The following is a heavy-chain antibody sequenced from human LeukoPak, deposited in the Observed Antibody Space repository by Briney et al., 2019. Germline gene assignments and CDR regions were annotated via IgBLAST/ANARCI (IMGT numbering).Heavy chain of an antibody. D-gene: IGHD6-13*01. CDR2: ISSSSSTI. V-gene: IGHV3-48*01. CDR1: GFTFSSYS. Sequence: PGGSLRLSCAASGFTFSSYSMNWVRQAPRKGLEWVSYISSSSSTIYYADSVKGRFTISRDNAKNSLYLQMNSLRAEDTAVYYCARVPQQLLDYFDYWGQGTLVTVSS. CDR3: ARVPQQLLDYFDY. J-gene: IGHJ4*02.